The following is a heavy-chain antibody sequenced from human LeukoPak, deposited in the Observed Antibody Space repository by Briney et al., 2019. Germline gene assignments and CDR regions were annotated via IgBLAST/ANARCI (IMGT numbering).Heavy chain of an antibody. J-gene: IGHJ4*02. Sequence: ASVKVSCKASGYTFTGYYMHWVRQAPGQGLEWMGRINPNSGGTNYAQKFQGRVTMTTDTSTSTAYMEVRSQISDDTDVYYCARDGYFDYWGQGTLVTVSS. CDR1: GYTFTGYY. V-gene: IGHV1-2*05. CDR3: ARDGYFDY. CDR2: INPNSGGT.